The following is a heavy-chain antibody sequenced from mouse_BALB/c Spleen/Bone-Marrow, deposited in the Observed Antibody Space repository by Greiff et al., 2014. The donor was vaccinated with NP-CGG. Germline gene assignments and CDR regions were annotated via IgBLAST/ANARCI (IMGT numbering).Heavy chain of an antibody. D-gene: IGHD4-1*02. V-gene: IGHV1S81*02. CDR3: AIGQLGDY. CDR1: GYTFTSTC. CDR2: INPANGNT. Sequence: QVHVQQPGAELVKPGASVKLSCKASGYTFTSTCMHWVKQRPGQGLEWIGEINPANGNTNYKEKFKSKATITVDKSSSTAYMQLSSLTSEDSAVYYCAIGQLGDYWGQGTSVTVSS. J-gene: IGHJ4*01.